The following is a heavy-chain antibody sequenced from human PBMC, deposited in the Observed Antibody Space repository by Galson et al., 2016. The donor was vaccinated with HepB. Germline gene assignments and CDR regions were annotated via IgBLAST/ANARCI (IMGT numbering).Heavy chain of an antibody. CDR1: DDSISSSRYY. D-gene: IGHD4-11*01. CDR2: LYYSGST. CDR3: ARHGPVTTHFY. Sequence: ETLSLTCTVSDDSISSSRYYWGWIRQPPGKGLEWIGSLYYSGSTFYNPSLKSRVTLSADTSKKQFSLEPNSVTAADTAVYYCARHGPVTTHFYWGQGTLVTVSS. J-gene: IGHJ4*02. V-gene: IGHV4-39*01.